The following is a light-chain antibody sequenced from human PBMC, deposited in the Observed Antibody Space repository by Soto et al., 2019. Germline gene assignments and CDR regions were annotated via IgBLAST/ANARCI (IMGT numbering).Light chain of an antibody. J-gene: IGKJ5*01. CDR1: QSVSSSY. CDR3: QQYGSSPWT. V-gene: IGKV3-20*01. CDR2: GAS. Sequence: EIVLTQSPGTLSLSPGERATLSCMASQSVSSSYLAWYQQKPGQAPRLLIYGASSRATGIPDRFSGSGSGTDFTLTISRLEPEDFAVYYCQQYGSSPWTFGQGTRLENK.